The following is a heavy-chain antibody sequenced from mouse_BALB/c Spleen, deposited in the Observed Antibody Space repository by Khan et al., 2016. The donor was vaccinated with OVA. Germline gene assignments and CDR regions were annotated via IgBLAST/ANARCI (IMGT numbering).Heavy chain of an antibody. CDR3: ARPPGYYGSSYFDY. D-gene: IGHD1-1*01. CDR2: ISSGCSFT. J-gene: IGHJ2*01. Sequence: EVELVESGGGFVKAGGSLKLSCAASGFTFSNYGLSWVRQTPEKSLEWVATISSGCSFTYYPDSVKGRFTFSRENAENTLHLQLSSPRSEDTAMYYCARPPGYYGSSYFDYWGQGTTLSFSS. V-gene: IGHV5-9-3*01. CDR1: GFTFSNYG.